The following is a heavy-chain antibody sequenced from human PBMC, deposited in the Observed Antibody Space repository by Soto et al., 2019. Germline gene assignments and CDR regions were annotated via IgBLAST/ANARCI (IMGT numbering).Heavy chain of an antibody. D-gene: IGHD3-3*01. CDR2: ISAYNGNT. Sequence: GASVKVSCKASGYTFTSYGISWVRQAPGQGLEWMGWISAYNGNTNYAQKLQGRVTMTTDTSTSTAYMELRSLRSDDTAVYYCARDGDTICGGVNVSGMDVWGQGTRVTVSS. CDR3: ARDGDTICGGVNVSGMDV. CDR1: GYTFTSYG. V-gene: IGHV1-18*04. J-gene: IGHJ6*02.